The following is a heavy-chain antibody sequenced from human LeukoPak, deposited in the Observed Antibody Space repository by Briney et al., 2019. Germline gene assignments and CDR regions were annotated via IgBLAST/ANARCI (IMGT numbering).Heavy chain of an antibody. CDR3: AKFRGSERTVIDC. CDR2: MSGGGGRT. D-gene: IGHD1-1*01. CDR1: GSTFSSYA. Sequence: PGGFLRLSYAASGSTFSSYAMSSVRQAPGNGLERVSTMSGGGGRTWYAESVKGRFTLSRDNSKNTVDVQLNSLRAEDTAVYYCAKFRGSERTVIDCWGQGALVTVSS. V-gene: IGHV3-23*01. J-gene: IGHJ4*02.